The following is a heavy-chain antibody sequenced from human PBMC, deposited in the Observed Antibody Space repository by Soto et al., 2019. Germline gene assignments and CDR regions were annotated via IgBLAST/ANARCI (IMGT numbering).Heavy chain of an antibody. J-gene: IGHJ4*02. CDR1: GYTFTSYG. CDR3: ARAAYEILTGYYRR. D-gene: IGHD3-9*01. Sequence: GASVKVSCKASGYTFTSYGISWVRQAPGQGLEWMGMINPIGGSTRYAQKLQGRVTMTTDTSTSTAYMELRSLRSDDTAVYYCARAAYEILTGYYRRWGQGTLVTVSS. CDR2: INPIGGST. V-gene: IGHV1-18*01.